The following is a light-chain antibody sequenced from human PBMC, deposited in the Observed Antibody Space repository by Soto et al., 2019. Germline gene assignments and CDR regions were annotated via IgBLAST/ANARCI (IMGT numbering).Light chain of an antibody. Sequence: IVLTQSPGTLSLTPGERATLSCRASQSVSSSYLAWYQQKPGQAPRLLIYGASSRATGITDRFSGSGSGTDFTLTISRLEPADSAVYYCQQYGSSPPFTFGPGTRVDIK. CDR3: QQYGSSPPFT. CDR1: QSVSSSY. CDR2: GAS. V-gene: IGKV3-20*01. J-gene: IGKJ3*01.